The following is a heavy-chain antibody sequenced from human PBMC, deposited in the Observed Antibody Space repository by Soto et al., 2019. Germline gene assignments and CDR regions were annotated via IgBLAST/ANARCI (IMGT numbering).Heavy chain of an antibody. D-gene: IGHD3-22*01. Sequence: GASVKVSCKASGGTFSSYAISWVRQAPGQGLEWMGGIIPIFGTANYAQKFQGRDTITADESTSTAYMELSSLRSEDTAVYYCARVSENYDSSGYFDYWGQGTLVTVSS. V-gene: IGHV1-69*13. CDR3: ARVSENYDSSGYFDY. CDR1: GGTFSSYA. CDR2: IIPIFGTA. J-gene: IGHJ4*02.